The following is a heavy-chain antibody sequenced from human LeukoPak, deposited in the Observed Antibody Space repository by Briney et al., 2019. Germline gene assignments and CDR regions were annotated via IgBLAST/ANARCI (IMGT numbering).Heavy chain of an antibody. Sequence: PGGSLRLSCAASGFTFSRNGMHWVRQAPGKGLEWVAFIRHDGSNKYYADSVKGRFTISRDNSKNTLFLQMNSLRGEDTAVYYCAKDRRGGDYPPSYTFDIRGLGTMVTVSS. CDR1: GFTFSRNG. CDR2: IRHDGSNK. V-gene: IGHV3-30*02. D-gene: IGHD4-17*01. CDR3: AKDRRGGDYPPSYTFDI. J-gene: IGHJ3*02.